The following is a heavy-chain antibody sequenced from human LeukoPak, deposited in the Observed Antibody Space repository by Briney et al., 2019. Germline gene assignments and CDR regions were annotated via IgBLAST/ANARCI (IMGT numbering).Heavy chain of an antibody. CDR2: IYTSGST. Sequence: SETLSVTCTVSGGSISSYYWSWIRQPAGNGLEWIGRIYTSGSTNYNPSLKSRVTMSIDTSKNQFSLRLSSVTAADTAVYYCARGILTGTIYAFQIWGQGTMVTVSS. J-gene: IGHJ3*02. CDR1: GGSISSYY. CDR3: ARGILTGTIYAFQI. D-gene: IGHD3-9*01. V-gene: IGHV4-4*07.